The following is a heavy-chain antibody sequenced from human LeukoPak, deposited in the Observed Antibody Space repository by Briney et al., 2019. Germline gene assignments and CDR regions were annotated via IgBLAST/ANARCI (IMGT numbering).Heavy chain of an antibody. J-gene: IGHJ4*02. Sequence: PSETLSLTCAVYGGSFSGYSWNWIRQPPGKGLEWIGEINRSGSTNYNPSLKSRVTVSVDTSKNQFSLKLSSMTAADTAVYYCARRSDFLRSLYYFDYWGQGTLVTVSS. CDR2: INRSGST. CDR1: GGSFSGYS. D-gene: IGHD3-3*01. V-gene: IGHV4-34*01. CDR3: ARRSDFLRSLYYFDY.